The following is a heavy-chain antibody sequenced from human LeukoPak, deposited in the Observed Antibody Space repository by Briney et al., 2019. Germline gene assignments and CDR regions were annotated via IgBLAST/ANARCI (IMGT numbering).Heavy chain of an antibody. CDR3: AREQVANLDY. J-gene: IGHJ4*02. CDR2: IKQDGSEK. V-gene: IGHV3-7*04. CDR1: GFTFSNYW. D-gene: IGHD2-15*01. Sequence: PGRSLRLSCAASGFTFSNYWMSWVRQAPGNGLEWVANIKQDGSEKYYVDSVKGRFTISRDNAKNSLYLQMNSLRADDTAVYYCAREQVANLDYWGQGTLVTVSS.